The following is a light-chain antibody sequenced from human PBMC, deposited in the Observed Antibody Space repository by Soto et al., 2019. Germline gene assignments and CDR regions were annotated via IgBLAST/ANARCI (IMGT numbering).Light chain of an antibody. V-gene: IGLV3-1*01. CDR3: QAWNSSTVV. Sequence: SYELTQPPSVSVSPGQTASLTCSGDKLGDKYACWYQQKPGQSPVLVIYQDSKRPSGIPERFSGSNSGNTATLTISGTQAMDEADYYCQAWNSSTVVFGGVTKLTVL. CDR2: QDS. J-gene: IGLJ2*01. CDR1: KLGDKY.